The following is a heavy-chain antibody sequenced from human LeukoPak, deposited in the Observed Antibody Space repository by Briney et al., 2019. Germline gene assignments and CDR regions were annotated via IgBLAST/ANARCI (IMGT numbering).Heavy chain of an antibody. V-gene: IGHV3-15*01. CDR3: AELGITMIGGV. CDR2: NKRKTDGGTT. Sequence: GGSLRLSCAASGFTFSSAWMSWVRQAPGKGLEWVGRNKRKTDGGTTDYAAPVKGRFTISRDDSKNTLFLQMNSLRAEDTAVYYCAELGITMIGGVWGKGTTVTISS. CDR1: GFTFSSAW. J-gene: IGHJ6*04. D-gene: IGHD3-10*02.